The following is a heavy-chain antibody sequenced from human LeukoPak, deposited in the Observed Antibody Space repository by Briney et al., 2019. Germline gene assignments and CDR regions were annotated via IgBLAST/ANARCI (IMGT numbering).Heavy chain of an antibody. V-gene: IGHV4-59*12. CDR1: GGSISSYY. D-gene: IGHD5-18*01. Sequence: AETLSLTCTVSGGSISSYYWSWIRQPPGKGLEWIGYVYYSGSTNYNPSLKSRVTISVDTSKNQFSLQLSSVTAADAAVYYCARDGLRSGYSYVYFDYWGQRTLFILSS. CDR2: VYYSGST. J-gene: IGHJ4*02. CDR3: ARDGLRSGYSYVYFDY.